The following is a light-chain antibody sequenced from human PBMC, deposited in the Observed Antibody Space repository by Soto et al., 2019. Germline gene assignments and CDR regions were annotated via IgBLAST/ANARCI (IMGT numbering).Light chain of an antibody. V-gene: IGLV2-14*01. CDR1: SSDVGGYKY. Sequence: QSALTQPASVPGSPGQSITISCTGTSSDVGGYKYVSWYQQHPGKAPKLMIYEVSNRPSGVSNRFSGSESGNTASLTISGLQAEDEADYYCSSYTSSTTPVYVFGTGTKVTVL. CDR2: EVS. CDR3: SSYTSSTTPVYV. J-gene: IGLJ1*01.